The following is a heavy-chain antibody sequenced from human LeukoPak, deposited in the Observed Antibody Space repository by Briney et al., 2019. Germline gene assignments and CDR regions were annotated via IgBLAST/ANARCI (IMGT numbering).Heavy chain of an antibody. CDR1: GFTFSSYA. J-gene: IGHJ4*02. CDR3: AREVGYIGGYDSFLFDY. Sequence: PGGSLRLSCAASGFTFSSYAMSWVRQAPGKGLEWVSAISGSGGSTYYADSVKGRFTISRDNSKNTLYLQMNSLRAEDTAVYYCAREVGYIGGYDSFLFDYWGQGTLVTVSS. D-gene: IGHD5-12*01. CDR2: ISGSGGST. V-gene: IGHV3-23*01.